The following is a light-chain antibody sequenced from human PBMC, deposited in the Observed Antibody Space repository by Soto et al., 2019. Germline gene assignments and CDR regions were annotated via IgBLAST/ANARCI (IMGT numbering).Light chain of an antibody. CDR1: QSLLYSDGKTY. CDR2: GVS. V-gene: IGKV2D-29*01. Sequence: EIVLTQTPLSLSVTPGQPASISCRSSQSLLYSDGKTYLYWYLQKAGQPPQLLIYGVSNRFSGGPDRFSGSGSGTDFTLKISRVEAEDVGVYYCMQSVQAPWTFGQGTKVEIK. J-gene: IGKJ1*01. CDR3: MQSVQAPWT.